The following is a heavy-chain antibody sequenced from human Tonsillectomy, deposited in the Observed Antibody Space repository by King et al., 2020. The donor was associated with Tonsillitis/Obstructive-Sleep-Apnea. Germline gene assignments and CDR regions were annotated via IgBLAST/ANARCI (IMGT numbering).Heavy chain of an antibody. CDR3: ARHAVRVNYVSYYYYYMDV. V-gene: IGHV4-59*08. D-gene: IGHD1-7*01. Sequence: QLQESGPGLVKPSETLSLTCTVSGGSISNYYWSWIRQPPGKGLEWIGYIYYSGSTNYNPSLKSRVTISVDTSKNQFSLRLSSVTAADTAVYYCARHAVRVNYVSYYYYYMDVWGKGPTVTVSS. CDR2: IYYSGST. J-gene: IGHJ6*03. CDR1: GGSISNYY.